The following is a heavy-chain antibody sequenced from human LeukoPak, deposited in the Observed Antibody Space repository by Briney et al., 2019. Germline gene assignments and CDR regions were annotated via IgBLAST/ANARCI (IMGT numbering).Heavy chain of an antibody. V-gene: IGHV3-7*04. Sequence: PGGSLRLSCSASGFTFSISAMSWIRQAPGKGLEWVANIKEDGSDKNYVDSVRGRFTISRDNAKNALYLQMNSLRAEDTAVYYCGREVPGGTTSLDCWGQGTVVTVSP. CDR1: GFTFSISA. D-gene: IGHD1-7*01. J-gene: IGHJ4*02. CDR2: IKEDGSDK. CDR3: GREVPGGTTSLDC.